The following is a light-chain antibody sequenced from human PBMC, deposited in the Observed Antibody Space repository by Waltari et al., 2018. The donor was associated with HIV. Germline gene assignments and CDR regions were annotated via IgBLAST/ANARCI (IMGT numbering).Light chain of an antibody. CDR1: QNINRY. CDR2: GSS. V-gene: IGKV1-39*01. J-gene: IGKJ2*01. Sequence: DIQMTQSPSSLSASVGDRVHITCRANQNINRYLNWYRQKPGKAPTLLIFGSSTLQSGVPSRFSASGSGIDFILTITGVQHEDFATYFCQQSQAIPATFGQGTK. CDR3: QQSQAIPAT.